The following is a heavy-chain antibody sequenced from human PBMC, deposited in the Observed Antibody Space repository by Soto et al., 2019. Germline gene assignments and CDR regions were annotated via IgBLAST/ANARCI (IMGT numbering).Heavy chain of an antibody. J-gene: IGHJ6*02. CDR2: IYYSGST. V-gene: IGHV4-31*03. Sequence: SETLSLTCTVSGGSISSGGYYWSWIRQHPGKGLEWIGYIYYSGSTHYNPSLKSRVTISVDTSKNQFSLKLSSVTAADTAVYYCARAGSAVSSWYTVTNYYGMDVWGQGTTVTVSS. D-gene: IGHD6-13*01. CDR1: GGSISSGGYY. CDR3: ARAGSAVSSWYTVTNYYGMDV.